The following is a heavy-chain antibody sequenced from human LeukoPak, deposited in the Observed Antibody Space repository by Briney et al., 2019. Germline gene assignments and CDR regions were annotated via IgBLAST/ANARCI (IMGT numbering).Heavy chain of an antibody. CDR1: GYSFTSYW. J-gene: IGHJ5*02. CDR2: IYPGDSDT. D-gene: IGHD6-13*01. Sequence: RGESLKISCKGSGYSFTSYWIGWVRQMPGKGLEWMGIIYPGDSDTRYSPSFQGQVTISADKSISTAYLQWSSLKASDTAMYYCARLQQLVRFAPPHWFDPWGQGTLVTVSS. CDR3: ARLQQLVRFAPPHWFDP. V-gene: IGHV5-51*01.